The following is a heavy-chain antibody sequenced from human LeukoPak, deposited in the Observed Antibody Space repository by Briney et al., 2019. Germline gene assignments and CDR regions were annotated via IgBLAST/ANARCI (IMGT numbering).Heavy chain of an antibody. CDR3: AKAPLWAAAGTGVYGMDV. Sequence: PGRSLRLSCAASGFTSSSYGMHWVRQAPGKGLEWVAVTSYDGSNKYYADSVKGRFTISRDNSKNTLYLQMNSLRAEDTAVYYCAKAPLWAAAGTGVYGMDVWGQGTTVTVSS. J-gene: IGHJ6*02. CDR2: TSYDGSNK. D-gene: IGHD6-13*01. V-gene: IGHV3-30*18. CDR1: GFTSSSYG.